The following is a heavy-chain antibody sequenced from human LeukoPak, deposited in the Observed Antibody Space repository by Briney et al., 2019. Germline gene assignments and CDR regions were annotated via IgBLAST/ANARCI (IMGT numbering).Heavy chain of an antibody. CDR2: ISGSSGST. J-gene: IGHJ4*02. Sequence: GGALRLSCAASGFTFSSYAMSWVRQTPGKGLEWVSVISGSSGSTNYADSVKGRFTIFRDNSKNTLYLQMNSLRVEDTAIYYCASGRGYSSAAFDYWGQGTLVTVSS. CDR3: ASGRGYSSAAFDY. D-gene: IGHD6-19*01. V-gene: IGHV3-23*01. CDR1: GFTFSSYA.